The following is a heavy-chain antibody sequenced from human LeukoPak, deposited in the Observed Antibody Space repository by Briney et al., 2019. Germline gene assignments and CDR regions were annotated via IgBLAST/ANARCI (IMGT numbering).Heavy chain of an antibody. D-gene: IGHD6-19*01. Sequence: ASVKVSCKASGYTFTSYYMHWVRQAPGQGLEWMGIINPSGGSTSYAQKFQGRVTMTRDTSTSTVYMELSSLRSEDTAVYYCASAPYSSGWYIGSYYHYGMDVWGQGTTVTVSS. V-gene: IGHV1-46*01. CDR2: INPSGGST. J-gene: IGHJ6*02. CDR1: GYTFTSYY. CDR3: ASAPYSSGWYIGSYYHYGMDV.